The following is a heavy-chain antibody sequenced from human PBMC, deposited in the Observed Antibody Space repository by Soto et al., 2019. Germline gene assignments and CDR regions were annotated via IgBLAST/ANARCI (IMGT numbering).Heavy chain of an antibody. D-gene: IGHD1-1*01. CDR3: ARGQLDRSQRDDWFDP. CDR1: GYTFTSYD. V-gene: IGHV1-8*01. Sequence: ASVKVSCKASGYTFTSYDINWVRQATRQGLEWMGWMNPNSGNTGYAQKFQGRVTMTRNTSISTAYMELSSLRSEDTAVYYCARGQLDRSQRDDWFDPWGQGTLVTVSS. J-gene: IGHJ5*02. CDR2: MNPNSGNT.